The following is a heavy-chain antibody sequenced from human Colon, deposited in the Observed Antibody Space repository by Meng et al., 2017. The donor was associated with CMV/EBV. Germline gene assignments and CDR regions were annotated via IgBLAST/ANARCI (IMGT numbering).Heavy chain of an antibody. CDR1: GFTVSSNY. CDR2: IYSGGST. J-gene: IGHJ4*02. Sequence: EVQLVESGGGLVQPGGSLRLACAASGFTVSSNYMSWVRQAPGKGLEWVSVIYSGGSTYYADSVKGRFTISRDNSKNTLYLQMNSLRAEDTAVYYCARDSSSWYADYWGQGTLVTVSS. V-gene: IGHV3-66*01. D-gene: IGHD6-13*01. CDR3: ARDSSSWYADY.